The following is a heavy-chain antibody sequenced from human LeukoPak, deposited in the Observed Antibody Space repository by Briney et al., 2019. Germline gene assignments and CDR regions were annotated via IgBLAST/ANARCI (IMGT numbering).Heavy chain of an antibody. CDR3: ARLGTLAPDAFDI. V-gene: IGHV1-46*01. CDR2: INPSGGST. J-gene: IGHJ3*02. Sequence: ASVKVSCKASGYTFTGYYMHWVRQAPGQGLEWMGIINPSGGSTSYAQKFQGRVTMTRDTSTSTVYMELSSLRSEDTAVYYCARLGTLAPDAFDIWGQGTMVTVSS. CDR1: GYTFTGYY. D-gene: IGHD1-1*01.